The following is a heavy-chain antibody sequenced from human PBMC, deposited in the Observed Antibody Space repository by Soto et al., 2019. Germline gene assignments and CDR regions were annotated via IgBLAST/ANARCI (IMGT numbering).Heavy chain of an antibody. CDR2: INPNSGGT. Sequence: ASVKVSCKASGYTFTGYYMHWVRQAPGQGLEWMGWINPNSGGTNYAQKFQGRVTMTRDTSISTAYMELRRLRSDDTAVYYCARGRPDPQLISLRDYDILTGTQPRYAFDIWGQGTMVTVSS. CDR1: GYTFTGYY. J-gene: IGHJ3*02. D-gene: IGHD3-9*01. V-gene: IGHV1-2*02. CDR3: ARGRPDPQLISLRDYDILTGTQPRYAFDI.